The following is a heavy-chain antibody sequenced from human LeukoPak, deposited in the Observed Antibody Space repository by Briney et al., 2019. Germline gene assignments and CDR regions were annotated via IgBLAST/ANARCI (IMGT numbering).Heavy chain of an antibody. CDR1: GGTFNSYA. CDR2: IIPVFGTA. V-gene: IGHV1-69*13. CDR3: ARDRPDSSGYYLTAGLFY. J-gene: IGHJ4*02. Sequence: GASVKVSCKASGGTFNSYAISWVRQAPGQGLEWMGGIIPVFGTAIYAQKFQGRVTITADESTSTAYMELRSLRSDDTAVYYCARDRPDSSGYYLTAGLFYWGQGTLVTVSS. D-gene: IGHD3-22*01.